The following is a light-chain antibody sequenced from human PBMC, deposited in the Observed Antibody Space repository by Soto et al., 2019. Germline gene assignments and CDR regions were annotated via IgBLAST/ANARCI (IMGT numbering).Light chain of an antibody. CDR1: ETVATN. Sequence: VMTQSPATLSVSPGERATLSCWASETVATNLAWYQQKPGQAPRLLISGASTRAAGISDRFRGSGSGTEFTLTISSLRSEDSVIYYCQQYFEWPPMTFGQGTKVEI. CDR3: QQYFEWPPMT. CDR2: GAS. V-gene: IGKV3-15*01. J-gene: IGKJ1*01.